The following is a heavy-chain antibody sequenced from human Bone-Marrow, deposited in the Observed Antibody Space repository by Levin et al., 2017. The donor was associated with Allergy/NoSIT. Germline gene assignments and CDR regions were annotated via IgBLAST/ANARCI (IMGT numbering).Heavy chain of an antibody. V-gene: IGHV3-30*18. CDR2: ISHDGSKE. CDR3: AKGKTRSGNYGMDV. Sequence: PGGSLRLSCAASGFSFNSYGMHWVRQAPGKGLEWVTVISHDGSKEYYIDSVKGRFTISRDNSNNTLYLQMNNLRVEDTAVYYCAKGKTRSGNYGMDVWGQGTTVTVSS. D-gene: IGHD6-19*01. J-gene: IGHJ6*01. CDR1: GFSFNSYG.